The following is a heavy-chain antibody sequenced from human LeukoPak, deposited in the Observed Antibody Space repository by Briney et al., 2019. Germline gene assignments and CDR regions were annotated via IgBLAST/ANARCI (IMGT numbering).Heavy chain of an antibody. CDR1: GGCIRSTTYY. D-gene: IGHD3-22*01. Sequence: SETLSLTCTVSGGCIRSTTYYWGWIRQPPGKGLESIGSIYYSGNTYYSPSLMSRVTISVDTSKNQFSLNLSSVTAADTAMYYCARAPHFFDSSGSRYYFDYWGQGALVTVSS. CDR2: IYYSGNT. CDR3: ARAPHFFDSSGSRYYFDY. J-gene: IGHJ4*02. V-gene: IGHV4-39*07.